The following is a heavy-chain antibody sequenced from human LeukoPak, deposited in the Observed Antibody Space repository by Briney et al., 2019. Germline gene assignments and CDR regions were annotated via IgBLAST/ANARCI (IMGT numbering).Heavy chain of an antibody. D-gene: IGHD3-3*01. J-gene: IGHJ4*02. V-gene: IGHV3-23*01. CDR2: ISGSGGST. CDR1: GFTFNNYA. Sequence: QAGGSLRLSCAASGFTFNNYAMSWVRQAPGKGLEWVSAISGSGGSTYYADSVKGRFTISRDNSKNTLYLQMNSLRAEDTAVYYCAKDPPDFWSTFADYWGQGTLVTVSS. CDR3: AKDPPDFWSTFADY.